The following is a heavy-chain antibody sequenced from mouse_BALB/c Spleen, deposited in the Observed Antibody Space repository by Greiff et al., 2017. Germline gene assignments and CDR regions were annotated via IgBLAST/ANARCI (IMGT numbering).Heavy chain of an antibody. CDR3: AKGDYAMDY. J-gene: IGHJ4*01. Sequence: VQPQQPGAELVKPGALVKLFCKASCYTFPSHWMNWVKQRPGRGLEWIGRIDPSDSETHYHQKFKDKATLTIDNYSSTTYIQLSSLASEDSAVYYCAKGDYAMDYWGQGTSVTVSS. V-gene: IGHV1-69*02. CDR2: IDPSDSET. CDR1: CYTFPSHW.